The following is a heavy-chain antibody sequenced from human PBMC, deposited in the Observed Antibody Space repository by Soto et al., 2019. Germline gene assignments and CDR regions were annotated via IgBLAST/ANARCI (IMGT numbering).Heavy chain of an antibody. Sequence: SETLSLTCTVSGSSITSSNWWGWIRQSPGKGLEWIGYIYYIGSTYYNPSLKSRVTMSVDTSKNQFSLKLSSVTAVDTAVYFCARGRGDYDFWSGYNFRPPTGWFDPWGQGTLVTVSS. V-gene: IGHV4-28*03. D-gene: IGHD3-3*01. J-gene: IGHJ5*02. CDR1: GSSITSSNW. CDR2: IYYIGST. CDR3: ARGRGDYDFWSGYNFRPPTGWFDP.